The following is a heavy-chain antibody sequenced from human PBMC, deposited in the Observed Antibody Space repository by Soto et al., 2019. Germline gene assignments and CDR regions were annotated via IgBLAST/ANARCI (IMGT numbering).Heavy chain of an antibody. V-gene: IGHV3-30*18. CDR1: GFTFSSYG. Sequence: QVQLVESGGGVVQPGRSLRLSCAASGFTFSSYGMHWVRQAPGKGLEWVAVISYDGSNKYYADSVKGRFTISRDNSKTTLYLQMNSLRAEDTAVYYCAKQTYYYDSSGYYFDYWGQGTLVTVSS. D-gene: IGHD3-22*01. CDR2: ISYDGSNK. CDR3: AKQTYYYDSSGYYFDY. J-gene: IGHJ4*02.